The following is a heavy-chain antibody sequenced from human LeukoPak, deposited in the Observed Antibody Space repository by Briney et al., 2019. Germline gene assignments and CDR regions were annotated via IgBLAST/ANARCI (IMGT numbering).Heavy chain of an antibody. Sequence: SVKVSCKASGYTFTSYGISWVRQAPGQGLEWMGGIIPIFGTANYAQKFQGRVTITTDESTSTAYMELSSLRSADTAVYYCAREGYDFTGFDYWGQGTLVTVSS. D-gene: IGHD5-12*01. CDR2: IIPIFGTA. J-gene: IGHJ4*02. CDR1: GYTFTSYG. CDR3: AREGYDFTGFDY. V-gene: IGHV1-69*05.